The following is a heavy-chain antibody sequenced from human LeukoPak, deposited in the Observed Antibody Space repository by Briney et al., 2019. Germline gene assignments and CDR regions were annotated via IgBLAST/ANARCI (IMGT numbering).Heavy chain of an antibody. CDR1: GYTFTSYG. CDR2: INTNTGNP. J-gene: IGHJ3*02. D-gene: IGHD3-22*01. Sequence: EASVKVSCKASGYTFTSYGISWVRQAPGQGLEWMGWINTNTGNPTYAQGFTGRFVFSLDTSVSTAYLQISSLKAEDTAVYYCARDRGGYSPDAFDIWGQGTMVTVSS. CDR3: ARDRGGYSPDAFDI. V-gene: IGHV7-4-1*02.